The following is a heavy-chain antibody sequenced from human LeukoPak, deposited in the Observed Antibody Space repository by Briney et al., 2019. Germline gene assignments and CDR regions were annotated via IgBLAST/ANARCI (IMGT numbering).Heavy chain of an antibody. V-gene: IGHV3-11*01. D-gene: IGHD3-3*01. CDR2: ISSGVNTI. J-gene: IGHJ4*02. Sequence: PGGSLRLSCAASGFSFSDYYMSWIRQAPGRGPQWIAFISSGVNTIYYAGSVKGRFTISRYNAKNSLYLQMNSLRSEDTARYYCAKGVFTIFGVVISHFDYWGQGTLVTVSS. CDR1: GFSFSDYY. CDR3: AKGVFTIFGVVISHFDY.